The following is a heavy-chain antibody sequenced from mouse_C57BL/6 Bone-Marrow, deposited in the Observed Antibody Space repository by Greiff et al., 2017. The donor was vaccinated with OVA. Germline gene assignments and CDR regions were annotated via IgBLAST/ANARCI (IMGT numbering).Heavy chain of an antibody. J-gene: IGHJ2*01. D-gene: IGHD2-5*01. CDR2: IYPGSGST. Sequence: VQLQQSGAELVKPGASVKMSCKASGYTFTSYWITWVKQRPGQGLEWIGDIYPGSGSTNYNEKFKSKATLTVDTSSSTAYMQLSSLTSEDSAVYYCARHYSNSYYFDYWGQGTTLTVSS. CDR3: ARHYSNSYYFDY. CDR1: GYTFTSYW. V-gene: IGHV1-55*01.